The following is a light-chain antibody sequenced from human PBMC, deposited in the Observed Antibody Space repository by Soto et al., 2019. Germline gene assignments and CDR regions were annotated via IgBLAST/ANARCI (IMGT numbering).Light chain of an antibody. CDR1: SSNIGSNT. J-gene: IGLJ3*02. Sequence: QLVLTQPPSASVTPGQRVTISCSGSSSNIGSNTVNWYQQLPGTAPKLLIYSNNQRPSGVPDRFSGSKSGTSASLAISGLQSEDEADYYCAAWDDSLNGRVFGGGTKLTVL. CDR2: SNN. CDR3: AAWDDSLNGRV. V-gene: IGLV1-44*01.